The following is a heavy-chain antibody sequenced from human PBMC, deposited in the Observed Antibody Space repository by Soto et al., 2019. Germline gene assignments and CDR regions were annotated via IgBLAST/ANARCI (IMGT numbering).Heavy chain of an antibody. CDR3: ARITIFGVVQYYYYYYYMDV. D-gene: IGHD3-3*01. J-gene: IGHJ6*03. CDR1: GYTFTSYG. V-gene: IGHV1-18*01. Sequence: QVQLVQSGAEVKKPGASVKVSCKASGYTFTSYGISWVRQAPGQGLEWMGWISAYNGNTNYAQKLQGRVTMTTDTSTSTGYMELRSLRADDTAVYYCARITIFGVVQYYYYYYYMDVWGKGTTVTVSS. CDR2: ISAYNGNT.